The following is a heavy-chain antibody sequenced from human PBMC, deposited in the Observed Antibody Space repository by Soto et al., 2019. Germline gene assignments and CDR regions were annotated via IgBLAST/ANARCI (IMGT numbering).Heavy chain of an antibody. CDR3: AILPYDSSGYAGPFDY. D-gene: IGHD3-22*01. CDR2: IIPIFGTA. Sequence: QVQLVQSGAEVKKPGSSVKVSCKASGGTFSSYAISWVRQAPGQGLEWMGGIIPIFGTANYAQKFQGRVTITADESTSTAYMALRSLSSEDTAVYYCAILPYDSSGYAGPFDYWGQGTLVTVSS. CDR1: GGTFSSYA. J-gene: IGHJ4*02. V-gene: IGHV1-69*01.